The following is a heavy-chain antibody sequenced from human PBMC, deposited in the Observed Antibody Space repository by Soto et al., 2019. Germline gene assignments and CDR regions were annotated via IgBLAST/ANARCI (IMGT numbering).Heavy chain of an antibody. Sequence: TCAVYGGSFIGYYWSWIRQPPGKGLEWIGEINHSATTYYNPSLKSRVTISLDTSKNQFSLKLSSVTAADTAVYYCARHRGYYDILTGYYTELNFDYWGQGTLVTVSS. CDR2: INHSATT. V-gene: IGHV4-34*01. J-gene: IGHJ4*02. D-gene: IGHD3-9*01. CDR3: ARHRGYYDILTGYYTELNFDY. CDR1: GGSFIGYY.